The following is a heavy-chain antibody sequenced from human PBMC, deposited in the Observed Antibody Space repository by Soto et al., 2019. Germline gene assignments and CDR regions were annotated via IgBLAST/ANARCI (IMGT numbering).Heavy chain of an antibody. CDR3: VKGKESGYRGAFDS. CDR1: GFNFGSYA. D-gene: IGHD5-18*01. CDR2: VSGSGGSP. V-gene: IGHV3-23*01. J-gene: IGHJ4*02. Sequence: EEQLLESGGGLVQPGGSLRLSCAASGFNFGSYAMGWVRQAPGKGLEWVSGVSGSGGSPYYADSVKGRLTIPKDKSKNTLYLDLNNLRPEDTAVYFCVKGKESGYRGAFDSWGQGTMVTVSS.